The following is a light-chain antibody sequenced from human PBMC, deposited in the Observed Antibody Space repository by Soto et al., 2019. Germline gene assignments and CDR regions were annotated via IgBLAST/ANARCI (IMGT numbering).Light chain of an antibody. CDR2: GAS. J-gene: IGKJ1*01. Sequence: EIVLTQSPGPLSLSPGERATLSCRASQSVSSSYLAWYQQKPGQAPRLLIYGASSRDTGIPDRFSGSGSGTDFTLTISRLEPEDFAVYYCQQYGSSLWTFGQGTKVDIK. CDR1: QSVSSSY. V-gene: IGKV3-20*01. CDR3: QQYGSSLWT.